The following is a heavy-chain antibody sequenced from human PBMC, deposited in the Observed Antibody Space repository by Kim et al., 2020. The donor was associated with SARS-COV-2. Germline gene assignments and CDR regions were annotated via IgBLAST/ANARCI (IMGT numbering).Heavy chain of an antibody. CDR3: ARDRVGATTGDAFDI. CDR2: IYYSGST. CDR1: GGSISSGGYY. Sequence: SETLSLTCTVSGGSISSGGYYWSWIRQHPGKGLEWIGYIYYSGSTYYNPSLKSRVTISVDTSKNQFSLKLSSVTAADTAVYYCARDRVGATTGDAFDIWGQGTMVTVSS. D-gene: IGHD1-26*01. V-gene: IGHV4-31*03. J-gene: IGHJ3*02.